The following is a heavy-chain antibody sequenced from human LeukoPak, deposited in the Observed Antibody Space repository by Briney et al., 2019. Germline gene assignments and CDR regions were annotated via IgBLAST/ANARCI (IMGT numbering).Heavy chain of an antibody. CDR3: ARGIAQTTLNAFDI. Sequence: GRSLRLSCAASGFNFNTFSLHWFRQAPGKGLEGVALISYDGSNKNYASSVKGRFTISRDNSRNTLYLQMNSLRAEDTAVYYCARGIAQTTLNAFDIWGQGTEVIVSS. D-gene: IGHD4-11*01. CDR1: GFNFNTFS. J-gene: IGHJ3*02. V-gene: IGHV3-30*04. CDR2: ISYDGSNK.